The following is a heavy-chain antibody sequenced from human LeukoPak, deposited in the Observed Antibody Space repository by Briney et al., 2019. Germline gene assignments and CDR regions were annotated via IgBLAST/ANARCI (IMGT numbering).Heavy chain of an antibody. CDR1: GYSISSGYY. D-gene: IGHD3-3*01. J-gene: IGHJ3*02. Sequence: SETLSLTCTVSGYSISSGYYWGWIRQPPGKGVEWIGSIYHSGSTYYNPSLKSRVTISVDTSKNQFSLKLSSVTAADTAVYYCARVTIFGVVDAFDIWGQGTMVTVSS. CDR2: IYHSGST. V-gene: IGHV4-38-2*02. CDR3: ARVTIFGVVDAFDI.